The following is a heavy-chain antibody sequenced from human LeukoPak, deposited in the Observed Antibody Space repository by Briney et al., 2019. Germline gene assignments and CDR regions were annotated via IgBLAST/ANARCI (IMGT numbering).Heavy chain of an antibody. V-gene: IGHV3-48*03. Sequence: PGGSLRLSCTASGFTFGDYAMSWVRQAPGKGLEWVSYISSSGSTIYYADSVKGRFTISRDNAKNSLYLQMNSLRAEDTAVYYCARDVRRYYDSSGPDYMDVWGKGTTVTISS. CDR2: ISSSGSTI. CDR3: ARDVRRYYDSSGPDYMDV. J-gene: IGHJ6*03. CDR1: GFTFGDYA. D-gene: IGHD3-22*01.